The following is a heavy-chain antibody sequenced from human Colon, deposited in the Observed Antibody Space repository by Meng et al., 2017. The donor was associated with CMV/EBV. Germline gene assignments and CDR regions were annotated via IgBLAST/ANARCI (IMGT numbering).Heavy chain of an antibody. CDR2: IRYDGSNK. V-gene: IGHV3-30*02. Sequence: GESLKISCVASGFTFSAYAMHWVRQAPGKGLEWVAFIRYDGSNKYYADSVKGRFTISRDNSKNTLYLQMNSLRAEDTAVYYCAKDAHYYDSSGLGGFWGQGTLVTVSS. D-gene: IGHD3-22*01. J-gene: IGHJ4*02. CDR3: AKDAHYYDSSGLGGF. CDR1: GFTFSAYA.